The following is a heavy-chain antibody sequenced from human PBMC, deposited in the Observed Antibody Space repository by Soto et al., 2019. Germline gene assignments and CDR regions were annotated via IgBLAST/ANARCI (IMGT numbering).Heavy chain of an antibody. J-gene: IGHJ5*02. D-gene: IGHD3-16*01. CDR2: IYYSGST. CDR1: CCSISSGYYY. V-gene: IGHV4-30-4*01. Sequence: LSLTGPFSCCSISSGYYYWSWIRQPPGKGLEWIGYIYYSGSTFYNPSLKNRVTISLDTSKIQFSLKLSSVTAADTAVYYCVREGGDKWFDTWGQGTLVTVSP. CDR3: VREGGDKWFDT.